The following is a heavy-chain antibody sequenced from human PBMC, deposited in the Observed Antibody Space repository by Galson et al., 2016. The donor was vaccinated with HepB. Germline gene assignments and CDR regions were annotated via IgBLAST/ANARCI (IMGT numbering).Heavy chain of an antibody. V-gene: IGHV3-30*18. CDR1: GFTFSTYG. Sequence: SLRLSCAASGFTFSTYGMHWVRQAPGKGLEWVAVISYDGTKRAYGHSVRGRFTISRDTSKNTLYLEMNSPRAEDTAVYYCAKDEYTIGWGPPWFDPWGQGTLVTVSS. CDR2: ISYDGTKR. J-gene: IGHJ5*02. CDR3: AKDEYTIGWGPPWFDP. D-gene: IGHD3-10*01.